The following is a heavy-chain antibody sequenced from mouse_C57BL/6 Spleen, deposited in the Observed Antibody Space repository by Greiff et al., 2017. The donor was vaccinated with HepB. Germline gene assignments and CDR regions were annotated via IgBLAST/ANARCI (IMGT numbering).Heavy chain of an antibody. V-gene: IGHV5-16*01. CDR2: INYDGSST. CDR3: ARQGYWYFDV. J-gene: IGHJ1*03. CDR1: GFTFSDYY. Sequence: EVKLMESEGGLVQPGSSMKLSCTASGFTFSDYYMAWVRQVPEKGLEWVANINYDGSSTYYLDSLKSRFIISRDNAKNILYLQMSSLKSEDTATYYCARQGYWYFDVWGTGTTVTVSS.